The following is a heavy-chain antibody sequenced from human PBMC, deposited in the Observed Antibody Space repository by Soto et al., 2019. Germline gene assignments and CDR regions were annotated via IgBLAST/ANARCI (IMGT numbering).Heavy chain of an antibody. Sequence: GGSLRLSCTASGFTFGDYAMSWVRQAPGKGLECVGFIRSEAYGWTTEYAASVKGRFTISRDDSKSIAYLQMNSLRTEDTAVYYCTRAGGSGWGYYFDDWGQGTQVTVSS. CDR1: GFTFGDYA. D-gene: IGHD6-19*01. J-gene: IGHJ4*02. CDR2: IRSEAYGWTT. V-gene: IGHV3-49*04. CDR3: TRAGGSGWGYYFDD.